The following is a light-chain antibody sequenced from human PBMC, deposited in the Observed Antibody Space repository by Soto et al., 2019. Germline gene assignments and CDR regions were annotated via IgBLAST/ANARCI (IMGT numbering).Light chain of an antibody. Sequence: EIVLTQSPGTLSLSPGERASLSCRASQSIANSLAWYQQKPGQAPRLLIFGASNRATGIPDRFSGSGSGTDFTLTISRLEPEDFAVYYCQQYSDWPTFGQGTKVDIK. CDR2: GAS. CDR1: QSIANS. CDR3: QQYSDWPT. J-gene: IGKJ1*01. V-gene: IGKV3-20*01.